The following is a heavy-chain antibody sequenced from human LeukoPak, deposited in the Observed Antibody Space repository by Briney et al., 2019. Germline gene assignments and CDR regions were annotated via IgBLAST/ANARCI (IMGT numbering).Heavy chain of an antibody. J-gene: IGHJ6*03. CDR3: ARGYYDILTGPTDYYMDV. CDR1: GYTFTDYY. CDR2: INPSGGST. D-gene: IGHD3-9*01. V-gene: IGHV1-46*01. Sequence: ASVKVSCKASGYTFTDYYMHWVRQAPGQGLEWMGIINPSGGSTSYAQKFQGRVTMTRDMSTSTVYMELSSLGSEDTAVYYCARGYYDILTGPTDYYMDVWGKGTTVTVSS.